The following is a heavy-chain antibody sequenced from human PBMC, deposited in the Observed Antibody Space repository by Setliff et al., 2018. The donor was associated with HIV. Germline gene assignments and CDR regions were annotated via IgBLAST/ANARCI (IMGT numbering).Heavy chain of an antibody. CDR1: GGSFSSYY. J-gene: IGHJ4*02. Sequence: SETLSLTCAVYGGSFSSYYWSWIRQPPGKGLEWIGEINHSGSTNYSPSLKSRVTLSIDSSKNLFSLKLNSLTAADTAVYYCAGQDLAEVRWYYMDYWGQGALVTV. V-gene: IGHV4-34*01. D-gene: IGHD2-15*01. CDR3: AGQDLAEVRWYYMDY. CDR2: INHSGST.